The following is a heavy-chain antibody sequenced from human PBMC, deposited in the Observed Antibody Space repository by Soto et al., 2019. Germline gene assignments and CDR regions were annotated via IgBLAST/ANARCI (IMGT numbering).Heavy chain of an antibody. V-gene: IGHV4-31*03. CDR3: ARGLAAATVVNCNFDY. D-gene: IGHD6-25*01. CDR2: IYSSGNT. CDR1: GGSISSSDYY. J-gene: IGHJ4*02. Sequence: QVHLQESGPGLVKPSQTLSLTCTVSGGSISSSDYYWSWIGQPPGKGLEWIGYIYSSGNTYYNPYLKSRLTISVDTSNNQFSLKLISVAAAVTALYACARGLAAATVVNCNFDYWGQGTLVTVYS.